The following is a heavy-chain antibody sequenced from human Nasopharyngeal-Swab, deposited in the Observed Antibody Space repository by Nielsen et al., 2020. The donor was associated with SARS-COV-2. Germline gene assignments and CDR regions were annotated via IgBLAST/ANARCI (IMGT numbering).Heavy chain of an antibody. D-gene: IGHD5-18*01. CDR3: AKDRQLWSNDFDY. CDR2: ISYDGSNK. J-gene: IGHJ4*02. Sequence: GGSLRLSCAASGFTFSSYGMHWVRQAPGKGLEWVAVISYDGSNKYYADSVKGRFTISRDNSKNTLYLQMNSLRAEDTAMYYCAKDRQLWSNDFDYWGQGTLVTVSS. CDR1: GFTFSSYG. V-gene: IGHV3-30*18.